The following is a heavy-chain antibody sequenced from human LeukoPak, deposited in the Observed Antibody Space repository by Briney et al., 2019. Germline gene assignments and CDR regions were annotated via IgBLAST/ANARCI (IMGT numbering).Heavy chain of an antibody. Sequence: GGSLRLSCTASGFTFGDYAMSWVRQAPGKGLEWVGFIRSKAYGGTTEYAASVKGRFTISRDDSKSIAYLQMNSLKTEDTAVYYCTRDQVVVRGAIMFGSGYYYYGMDVWGKGTTVTVSS. J-gene: IGHJ6*04. V-gene: IGHV3-49*04. CDR2: IRSKAYGGTT. CDR3: TRDQVVVRGAIMFGSGYYYYGMDV. CDR1: GFTFGDYA. D-gene: IGHD3-10*01.